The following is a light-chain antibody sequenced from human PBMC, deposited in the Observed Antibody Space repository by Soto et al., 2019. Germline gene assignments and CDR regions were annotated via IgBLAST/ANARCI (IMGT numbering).Light chain of an antibody. J-gene: IGKJ1*01. Sequence: EVVLTQSPGTLALSPGDRAALSCKASQSLTGTYLARYQQKPGQPPRLLMYGASTRLTGIPDKFRGSGSGTDFSLTISRLEPEDFAVYYCQHYDALRRAFGQGSKVEI. CDR2: GAS. V-gene: IGKV3-20*01. CDR1: QSLTGTY. CDR3: QHYDALRRA.